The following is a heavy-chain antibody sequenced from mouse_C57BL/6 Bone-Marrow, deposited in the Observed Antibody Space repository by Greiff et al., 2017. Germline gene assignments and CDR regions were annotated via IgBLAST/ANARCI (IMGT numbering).Heavy chain of an antibody. V-gene: IGHV1-26*01. CDR2: INPNNGGT. Sequence: EVQLQQSGPELVKPGASVKISCKASGYTFTDYYMNWVKQSHGKSLEWIGDINPNNGGTSYNQKFKGKATLTVDKSSSTAYMELRSLTSEDSAVYYCARSHYYGSSHYAMDYWGQGTSVTVSS. CDR3: ARSHYYGSSHYAMDY. CDR1: GYTFTDYY. J-gene: IGHJ4*01. D-gene: IGHD1-1*01.